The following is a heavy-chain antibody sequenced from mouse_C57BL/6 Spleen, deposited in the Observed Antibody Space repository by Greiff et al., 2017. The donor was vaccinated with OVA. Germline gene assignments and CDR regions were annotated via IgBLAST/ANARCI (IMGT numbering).Heavy chain of an antibody. V-gene: IGHV1-55*01. Sequence: VQLQQSGAELVKPGASVKMSCTASGYTFTSYCITWVKQRPGQGLEWIGGIYPGSGSTKYNGKFKSKATLTVDTSSSTANMQLRNLASEDSAVYYCAETEVFAYWGQGTLVTVSA. CDR3: AETEVFAY. CDR1: GYTFTSYC. J-gene: IGHJ3*01. CDR2: IYPGSGST.